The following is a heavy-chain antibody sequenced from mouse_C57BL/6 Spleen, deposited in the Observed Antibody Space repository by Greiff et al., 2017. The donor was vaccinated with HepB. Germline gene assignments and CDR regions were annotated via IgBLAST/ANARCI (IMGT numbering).Heavy chain of an antibody. Sequence: EVQLQQSGAELVKPGASVKLSCTASGFNFKDYYMHWVKQRPEQGLEWIGRIDPEDGETKYAPKFQGKATLTADTSSNTAYLQLSSLTSEDAAVYYCARRYYGSSGYFDVWGTGTTVTVSS. J-gene: IGHJ1*03. CDR1: GFNFKDYY. D-gene: IGHD1-1*01. CDR3: ARRYYGSSGYFDV. CDR2: IDPEDGET. V-gene: IGHV14-2*01.